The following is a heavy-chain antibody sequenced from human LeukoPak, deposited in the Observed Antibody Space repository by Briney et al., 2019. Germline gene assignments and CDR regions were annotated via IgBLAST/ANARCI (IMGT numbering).Heavy chain of an antibody. CDR3: ARGTIVGATTPEYFQH. J-gene: IGHJ1*01. Sequence: GGSLRLSCAASGFTFSSYSMNWVRQAPGKGLEWVSYISSSSSTIYYADSVKGRFTISRDNAENSLYLQMNSLRAEDTAVYYCARGTIVGATTPEYFQHWGQGTLVTVSS. D-gene: IGHD1-26*01. CDR2: ISSSSSTI. CDR1: GFTFSSYS. V-gene: IGHV3-48*01.